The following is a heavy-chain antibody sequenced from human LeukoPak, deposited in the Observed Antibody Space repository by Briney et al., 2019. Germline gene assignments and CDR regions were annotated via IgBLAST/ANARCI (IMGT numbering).Heavy chain of an antibody. V-gene: IGHV3-23*01. CDR3: AKDLAGSGSYSFDY. CDR2: ISGSGGST. D-gene: IGHD1-26*01. Sequence: GGSLRLSCAAAGFTFSNYAMNWVRQAPGRGLEWVSAISGSGGSTYYADSVKGRFTISRDNSKNTLYLQMNSLRAEDTAVYYCAKDLAGSGSYSFDYWGQGTLVTVSS. J-gene: IGHJ4*02. CDR1: GFTFSNYA.